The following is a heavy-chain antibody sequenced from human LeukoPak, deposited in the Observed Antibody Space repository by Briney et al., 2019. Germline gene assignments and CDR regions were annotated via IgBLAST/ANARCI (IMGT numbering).Heavy chain of an antibody. CDR1: GGSISSYY. V-gene: IGHV4-59*01. CDR2: IYYSGST. J-gene: IGHJ6*04. CDR3: ARSPMVGYYYGMDV. Sequence: SETLSLTCTVSGGSISSYYWSWIRQPPGKGLEWIGHIYYSGSTNHNPSLKSRVTVSVDTSKKQFSLKLSSVTAADTAVYYCARSPMVGYYYGMDVWGKGTRSPSPQ. D-gene: IGHD3-10*02.